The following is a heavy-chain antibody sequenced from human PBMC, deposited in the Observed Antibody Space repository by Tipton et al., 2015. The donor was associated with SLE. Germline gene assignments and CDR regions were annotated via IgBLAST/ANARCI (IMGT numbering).Heavy chain of an antibody. CDR2: IYYSGST. Sequence: TLSLTCTVSGGSISSSSYYWGWIRQHPGKGLEWIGYIYYSGSTYYNPSLKSRVTISIDTSKNQFSLKLNSVTAADTAVYYCARALQNYFDYWGQGTLVTVSS. V-gene: IGHV4-31*03. CDR3: ARALQNYFDY. J-gene: IGHJ4*02. CDR1: GGSISSSSYY.